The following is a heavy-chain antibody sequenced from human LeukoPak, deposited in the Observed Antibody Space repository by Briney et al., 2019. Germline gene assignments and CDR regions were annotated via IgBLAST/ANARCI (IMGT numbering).Heavy chain of an antibody. CDR2: IFYWESK. Sequence: SETLSLTCIVSGGSISSYHWSWIRDPTGEGLEGRGYIFYWESKLYNPSLERRVHISVDTSKNQFSLRLGSVTAADTAVYYCARHLDYYGSGTYEFWGQGTRVTVS. J-gene: IGHJ4*02. D-gene: IGHD3-10*01. CDR3: ARHLDYYGSGTYEF. CDR1: GGSISSYH. V-gene: IGHV4-59*08.